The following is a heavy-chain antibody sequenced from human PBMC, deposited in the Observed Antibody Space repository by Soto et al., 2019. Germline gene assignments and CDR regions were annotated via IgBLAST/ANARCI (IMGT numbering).Heavy chain of an antibody. Sequence: GGSLRLSCVASGFTFSSYSMDWVRQAPGKGLEWVTYITSGSSTIYYADSVKGRFTISRDNAKNLLYLQMNTLRAEDTAVYYCARGLVEGFLAQGYFDYWGQGTLVTVSS. CDR1: GFTFSSYS. CDR2: ITSGSSTI. CDR3: ARGLVEGFLAQGYFDY. V-gene: IGHV3-48*01. J-gene: IGHJ4*02. D-gene: IGHD3-3*01.